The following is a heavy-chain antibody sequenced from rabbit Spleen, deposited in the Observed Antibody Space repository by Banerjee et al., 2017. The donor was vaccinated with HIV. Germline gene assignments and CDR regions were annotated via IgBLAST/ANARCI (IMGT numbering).Heavy chain of an antibody. CDR1: GFSFNSGYD. D-gene: IGHD7-1*01. V-gene: IGHV1S40*01. J-gene: IGHJ6*01. CDR2: AYGGGSGST. Sequence: QSLEESGGGLVKPGASLTLTCKASGFSFNSGYDMCWVRQAPGKGLEWVACAYGGGSGSTYSATWAKGRFTISATSSTTVTLQMTSLTAADTATYFCARDTGTSFSSYGMDL. CDR3: ARDTGTSFSSYGMDL.